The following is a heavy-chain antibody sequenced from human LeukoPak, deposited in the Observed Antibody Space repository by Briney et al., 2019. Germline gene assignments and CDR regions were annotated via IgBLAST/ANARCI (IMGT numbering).Heavy chain of an antibody. CDR3: AVSAAALFDP. J-gene: IGHJ5*02. V-gene: IGHV4-34*01. D-gene: IGHD6-6*01. CDR1: GGSFSGYF. Sequence: SETLSLTCAVYGGSFSGYFWSWFRQPPGKGLEWVGEINRSGSTNYNSSLSLKSRVTISVDTSKNQFSLKLSSVTAADTAVYYCAVSAAALFDPWGQGTLVTVSS. CDR2: INRSGST.